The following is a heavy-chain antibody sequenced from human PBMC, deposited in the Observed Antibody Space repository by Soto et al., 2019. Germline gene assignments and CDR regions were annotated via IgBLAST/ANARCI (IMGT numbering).Heavy chain of an antibody. Sequence: QVQLVQSGADVKKPGASVKVSCKASGYTFRTYYMPWVRQAPGHGYEWMGIINPSGGSTTYAQKVQGRGTMTRDTSTTTGYRELSSLKAEDTAVYYCARYDYNGYYFDYWGQGTLVTVSS. CDR1: GYTFRTYY. CDR2: INPSGGST. CDR3: ARYDYNGYYFDY. J-gene: IGHJ4*02. V-gene: IGHV1-46*01. D-gene: IGHD4-4*01.